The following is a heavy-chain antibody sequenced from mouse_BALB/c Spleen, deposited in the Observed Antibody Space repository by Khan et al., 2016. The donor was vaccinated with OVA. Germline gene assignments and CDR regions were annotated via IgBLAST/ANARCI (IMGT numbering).Heavy chain of an antibody. CDR1: GFTFSRSP. V-gene: IGHV5-6-5*01. CDR3: ERVNGSSEVVY. D-gene: IGHD1-1*01. J-gene: IGHJ2*02. CDR2: IGSGGST. Sequence: EVELVESGGGLVKPGGSLKLSCAASGFTFSRSPMSWVRQTPEKRLEWVASIGSGGSTYHPDSVKGRLTISRDDARNLLFLQMSSLRSADTPMYFCERVNGSSEVVYWDQCTSLTVSS.